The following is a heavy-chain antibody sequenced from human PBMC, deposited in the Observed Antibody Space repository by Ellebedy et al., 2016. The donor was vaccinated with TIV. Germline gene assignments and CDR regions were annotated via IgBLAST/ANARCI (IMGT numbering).Heavy chain of an antibody. J-gene: IGHJ1*01. CDR1: GFTFSSYA. CDR2: ISSNGGST. Sequence: GESLKISCSASGFTFSSYAMHWVRQAPGKGLEYVSVISSNGGSTYYADSVKGRFTISRDNSKNTLYLQMSSLTAEDTAVYYCVKDSRQTTLVTFGYFQHWGQGTLLIVSS. D-gene: IGHD4-23*01. CDR3: VKDSRQTTLVTFGYFQH. V-gene: IGHV3-64D*06.